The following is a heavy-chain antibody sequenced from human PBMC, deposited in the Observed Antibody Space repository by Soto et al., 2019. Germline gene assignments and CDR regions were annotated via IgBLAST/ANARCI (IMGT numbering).Heavy chain of an antibody. V-gene: IGHV3-11*01. CDR3: ARYHFPGSSSPRPYCYSGMDV. Sequence: QVQMLESGGGLVKPGGSLRRSCAASGFTFCDDYMSWIRQAPVKWLEWVSYISSSGITIYYAATVKGRFTISRDNSKNSLYLQMNSLGAEDTAVYYCARYHFPGSSSPRPYCYSGMDVWGQGATGTVSS. D-gene: IGHD6-6*01. J-gene: IGHJ6*02. CDR2: ISSSGITI. CDR1: GFTFCDDY.